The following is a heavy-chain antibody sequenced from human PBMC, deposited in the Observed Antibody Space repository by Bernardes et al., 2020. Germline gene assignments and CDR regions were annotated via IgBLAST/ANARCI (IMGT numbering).Heavy chain of an antibody. CDR2: ISESGDNT. V-gene: IGHV3-23*01. D-gene: IGHD1-26*01. J-gene: IGHJ4*03. CDR3: AKKGATTKDFDV. Sequence: VGSLRLSCAASGFIFSSFPMTWVRQAPGQGLEWVSVISESGDNTYYADSVKGRFTISRDNSKSTLYLQMNSLRAEDTAIYYCAKKGATTKDFDVWGQGTLVAVSS. CDR1: GFIFSSFP.